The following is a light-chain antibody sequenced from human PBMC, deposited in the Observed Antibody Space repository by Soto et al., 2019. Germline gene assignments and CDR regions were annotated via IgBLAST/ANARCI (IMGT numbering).Light chain of an antibody. J-gene: IGKJ1*01. CDR3: QQYNNWPRT. Sequence: EIVLTQSPGTLSLSPGERATLSCRASQSVSSNFLAWYRQKPGQAPRLLIYSASTRATGIPARFSGSGSGTEFTHTINSLQSEDFAVYYCQQYNNWPRTFGQGTKVDIK. CDR2: SAS. V-gene: IGKV3-15*01. CDR1: QSVSSN.